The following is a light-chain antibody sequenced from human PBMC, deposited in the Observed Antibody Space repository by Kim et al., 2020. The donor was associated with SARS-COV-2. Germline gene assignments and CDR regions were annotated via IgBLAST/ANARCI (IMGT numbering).Light chain of an antibody. CDR3: ATWDDSLNGYV. CDR1: SSNIGSNT. J-gene: IGLJ1*01. V-gene: IGLV1-44*01. CDR2: SNN. Sequence: VLTQSPSASGTPGQRVTISCSGSSSNIGSNTVNWYQQLPGTAPKLLIYSNNRRPSGVPDRFSGSKSGTSASLAISGLQSEDEADYYCATWDDSLNGYVFGTGTKVTVL.